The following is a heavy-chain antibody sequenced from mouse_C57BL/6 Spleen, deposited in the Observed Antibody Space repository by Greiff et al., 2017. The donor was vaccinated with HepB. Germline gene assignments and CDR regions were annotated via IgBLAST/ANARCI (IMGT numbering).Heavy chain of an antibody. D-gene: IGHD2-2*01. J-gene: IGHJ4*01. CDR3: ARWGGYTGYAMDY. V-gene: IGHV1-52*01. CDR2: IDPSDSET. CDR1: GYTFTSYW. Sequence: QVQLQQPGAELVRPGSSVKLSCKASGYTFTSYWMHWVKQRPIQGLEWIGNIDPSDSETHYNQKFKDKATLTVDKSSSTAYMQLSSLTSADSAVYYCARWGGYTGYAMDYWGQGTSGTVSS.